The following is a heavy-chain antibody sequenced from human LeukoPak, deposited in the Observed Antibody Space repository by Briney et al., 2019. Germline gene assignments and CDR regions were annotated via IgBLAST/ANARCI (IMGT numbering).Heavy chain of an antibody. Sequence: GGSLRLSCAASGSTFSSYWMHWVRHAPGKGLVWVSRINSDGSSTSYADSVKGRFTISRDNAKNTLYLQMNSLSAEDTAVYYCARDTLSGYYFDYWGQGTLVTVSS. CDR1: GSTFSSYW. J-gene: IGHJ4*02. V-gene: IGHV3-74*01. CDR2: INSDGSST. D-gene: IGHD5-12*01. CDR3: ARDTLSGYYFDY.